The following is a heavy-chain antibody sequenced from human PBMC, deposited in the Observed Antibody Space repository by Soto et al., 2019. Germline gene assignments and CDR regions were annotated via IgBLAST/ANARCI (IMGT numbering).Heavy chain of an antibody. CDR3: ARGEWLPEGYYYYYMDF. Sequence: QVQLQQSGPGLVKPSQTLSLTCAISGDSVSSNSAAWNWIRQSPSRGLEWLGRTYYRSKWYNDYAVSGKSRITINPGTSKNQFSLQLNSVTPEDTAVYYCARGEWLPEGYYYYYMDFWGKGTTVTVSS. D-gene: IGHD5-12*01. J-gene: IGHJ6*03. V-gene: IGHV6-1*01. CDR1: GDSVSSNSAA. CDR2: TYYRSKWYN.